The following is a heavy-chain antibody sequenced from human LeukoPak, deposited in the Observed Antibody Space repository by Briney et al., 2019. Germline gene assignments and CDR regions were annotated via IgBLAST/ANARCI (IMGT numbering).Heavy chain of an antibody. D-gene: IGHD6-13*01. V-gene: IGHV3-7*04. CDR1: GFTFSSYW. Sequence: GGSLRLSCAASGFTFSSYWMTWVRQAPGKGLEWVANIKQDGSEKYYVDSVKGRFTISRDNAKNSLYLQMNSLRAEDTAVYYCARVVAAADHSIWGQGTMVTVSS. CDR3: ARVVAAADHSI. J-gene: IGHJ3*02. CDR2: IKQDGSEK.